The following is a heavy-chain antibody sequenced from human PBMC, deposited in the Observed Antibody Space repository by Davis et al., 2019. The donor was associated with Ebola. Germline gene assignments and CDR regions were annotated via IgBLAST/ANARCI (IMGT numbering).Heavy chain of an antibody. D-gene: IGHD6-19*01. CDR1: GFTFTSSA. J-gene: IGHJ6*04. Sequence: SVKVSCKASGFTFTSSAVQWVRQARGQCLEWIGWIVVGSGNTNYAQKFQERVTITRDMSTSTAYMELSSLRSEDTAVYYCAAESSGWYSEGYYYYYGMDVWGKGTTVTVSS. V-gene: IGHV1-58*01. CDR3: AAESSGWYSEGYYYYYGMDV. CDR2: IVVGSGNT.